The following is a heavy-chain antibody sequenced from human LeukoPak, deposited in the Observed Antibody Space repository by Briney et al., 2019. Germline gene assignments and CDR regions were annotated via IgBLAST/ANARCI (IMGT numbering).Heavy chain of an antibody. D-gene: IGHD3-10*01. CDR1: GYTFTGYY. CDR2: INPNSGGT. J-gene: IGHJ4*02. V-gene: IGHV1-2*02. Sequence: GASVKVSCKASGYTFTGYYMHWVRQAPGQGLAWMGWINPNSGGTNYAQKFQGRVTMTRDTSISTAYMELSRLRSDDTAVYYCARDYYGSGSLDYWGQGTLVTVSS. CDR3: ARDYYGSGSLDY.